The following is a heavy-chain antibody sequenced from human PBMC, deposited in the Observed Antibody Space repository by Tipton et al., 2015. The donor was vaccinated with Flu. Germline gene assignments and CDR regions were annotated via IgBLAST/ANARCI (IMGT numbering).Heavy chain of an antibody. D-gene: IGHD2/OR15-2a*01. CDR2: ISSSGDNT. Sequence: SLRLSCAASGFTFSDYAMHWVRQAPGNGLEYVSAISSSGDNTYYADSVKGRFTISRDNSKNTLYLQMGSLRAGGMAVYYCARGMNSGLVDVWGQGTTVTVSS. CDR1: GFTFSDYA. CDR3: ARGMNSGLVDV. V-gene: IGHV3-64*02. J-gene: IGHJ6*02.